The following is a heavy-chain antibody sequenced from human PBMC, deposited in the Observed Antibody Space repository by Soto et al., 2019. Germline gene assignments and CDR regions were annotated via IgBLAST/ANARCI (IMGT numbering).Heavy chain of an antibody. CDR2: VYYTGDT. D-gene: IGHD4-17*01. V-gene: IGHV4-59*08. CDR1: SGPDRSHN. Sequence: QVQLQQSGPRLVKPSETLSLTCTVSSGPDRSHNWGWIRQPPGRGLEWIGYVYYTGDTAYNPSLPGRGHISARTSKNDIFLTLYSFTAADTAVYYRVRQGIDYLKGPVGGWGQGATVSVSS. J-gene: IGHJ6*02. CDR3: VRQGIDYLKGPVGG.